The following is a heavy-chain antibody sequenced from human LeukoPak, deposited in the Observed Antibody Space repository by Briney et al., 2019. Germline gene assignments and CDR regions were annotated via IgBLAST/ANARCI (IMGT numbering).Heavy chain of an antibody. CDR1: SGSISSGSYY. D-gene: IGHD4-11*01. Sequence: SETLSLTCTVSSGSISSGSYYWSWIRQPAGKGLEWIGRIYTSGSTNYNPSLRSRVTISVDTSKNQFSLKLSSVTAADTAVYYCARDGSNYVGGYYYYYMDVWGKGTTVTVSS. CDR2: IYTSGST. V-gene: IGHV4-61*02. J-gene: IGHJ6*03. CDR3: ARDGSNYVGGYYYYYMDV.